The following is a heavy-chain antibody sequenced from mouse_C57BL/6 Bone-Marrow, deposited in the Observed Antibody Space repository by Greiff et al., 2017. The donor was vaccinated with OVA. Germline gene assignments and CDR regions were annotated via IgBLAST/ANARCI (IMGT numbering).Heavy chain of an antibody. CDR3: AIYYGNYEWYFDV. V-gene: IGHV1-50*01. J-gene: IGHJ1*03. Sequence: VQLQQPGAKLVKPGASVKLSCKASGYTFTSYWMQWVKQRPGQGLEWIGEIDPSDSYTNYNQKFKGKATLTVDTSSSTAYMQLSSLTSEDSAVYYCAIYYGNYEWYFDVWGTGTTVTVSS. CDR1: GYTFTSYW. CDR2: IDPSDSYT. D-gene: IGHD2-1*01.